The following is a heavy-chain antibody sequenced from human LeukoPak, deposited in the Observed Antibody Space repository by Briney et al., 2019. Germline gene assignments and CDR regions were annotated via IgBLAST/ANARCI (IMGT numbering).Heavy chain of an antibody. CDR3: AKDRAYYSDSSGYYLVRAYDY. V-gene: IGHV3-23*01. CDR1: GFTFSTYA. Sequence: PGGSLRLSCAASGFTFSTYAMSWVRQAPGKGLEWVSGISGSGGSTFYADSVKGRFTISRDNSKHTLYLQMNSLRAEDTAVYYCAKDRAYYSDSSGYYLVRAYDYWGQGTLVTVSS. J-gene: IGHJ4*02. CDR2: ISGSGGST. D-gene: IGHD3-22*01.